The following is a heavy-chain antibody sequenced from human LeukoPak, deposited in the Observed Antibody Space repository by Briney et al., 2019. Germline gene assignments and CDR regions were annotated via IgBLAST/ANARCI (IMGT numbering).Heavy chain of an antibody. CDR2: INPNGGGT. Sequence: ASVKVSCKASGYTFTGYYMHWVRQAPGQGLEWMGWINPNGGGTNYAQKFQGRVTMTRDTSISTAYMELSRLRSDDTAVYYCARPTAYDYVWGSYRYTAAFDYWGQGTLVTVSS. V-gene: IGHV1-2*02. CDR3: ARPTAYDYVWGSYRYTAAFDY. J-gene: IGHJ4*02. CDR1: GYTFTGYY. D-gene: IGHD3-16*02.